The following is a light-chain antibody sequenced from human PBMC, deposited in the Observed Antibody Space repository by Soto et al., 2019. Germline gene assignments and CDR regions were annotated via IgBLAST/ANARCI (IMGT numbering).Light chain of an antibody. CDR2: GAS. J-gene: IGKJ1*01. CDR3: QQYGSSPT. Sequence: EIVLTQSPGTLSFSPGERATLSCRASQSVSSSYLAWYQQKPGQAPGLLIYGASSRATGIPDRFSGSGSGTDFTLTISRLEPEDFAVYYCQQYGSSPTFGQGTKVEIK. CDR1: QSVSSSY. V-gene: IGKV3-20*01.